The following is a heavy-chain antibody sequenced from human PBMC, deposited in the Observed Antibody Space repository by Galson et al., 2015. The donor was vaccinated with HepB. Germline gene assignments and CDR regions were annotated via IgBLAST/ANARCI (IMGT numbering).Heavy chain of an antibody. D-gene: IGHD3-10*01. CDR1: GFTFSGSA. CDR3: GTRYGSGSRNYYYYYMDV. V-gene: IGHV3-73*01. J-gene: IGHJ6*03. CDR2: IRSKANSYAT. Sequence: SLRLSCAASGFTFSGSAMHWVRQASGKGLEWVGRIRSKANSYATAYAASVKGRFTISRDDSKNTAYLQMNSLKTEDTAVYYCGTRYGSGSRNYYYYYMDVWGKGTTVTVSS.